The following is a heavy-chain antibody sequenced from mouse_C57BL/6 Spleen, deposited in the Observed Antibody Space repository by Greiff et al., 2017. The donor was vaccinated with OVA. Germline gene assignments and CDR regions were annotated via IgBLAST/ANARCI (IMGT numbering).Heavy chain of an antibody. CDR3: ARSSRRGKAMDY. Sequence: VQLQQPGAELVKPGASVKMSCKASGYTFTSYWITWVKQRPGQGLEWIGDIYPNNGGTIYNQKFKGKATLTVDKSSSTAYMELRSLTSEDTAVYYCARSSRRGKAMDYWGQGTSVTVSS. CDR2: IYPNNGGT. J-gene: IGHJ4*01. D-gene: IGHD2-12*01. CDR1: GYTFTSYW. V-gene: IGHV1-55*01.